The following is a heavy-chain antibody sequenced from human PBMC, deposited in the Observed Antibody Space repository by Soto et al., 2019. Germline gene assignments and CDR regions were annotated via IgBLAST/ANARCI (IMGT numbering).Heavy chain of an antibody. Sequence: QVQLQESGPGLVKPSDTLSLTCSVSGGSVSSHLYYWGWIRQPPGNGLEWIANGYYNGSPNYNPSLKSRVTISLDTSKNQFSLKLSSVTAADTAVYYCARVDYGDYPWFDPWGQGTPVTVSS. CDR2: GYYNGSP. J-gene: IGHJ5*02. CDR3: ARVDYGDYPWFDP. V-gene: IGHV4-61*01. D-gene: IGHD4-17*01. CDR1: GGSVSSHLYY.